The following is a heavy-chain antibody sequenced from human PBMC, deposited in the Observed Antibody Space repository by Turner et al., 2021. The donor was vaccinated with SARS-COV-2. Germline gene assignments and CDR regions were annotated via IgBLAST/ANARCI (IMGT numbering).Heavy chain of an antibody. D-gene: IGHD2-8*01. J-gene: IGHJ6*02. CDR2: ISYDGSNK. Sequence: QVKLVESGGGVVQPGRSLRLSCAASGFTFSSYAMHWVRQAPGKGLEWVAVISYDGSNKYYADSVKGRFTLSRDNSKNTLYLQMNSLRAEDTAVYYCARDSPYCTNGVCYTSYYGMDVWGQGTTVTVSS. V-gene: IGHV3-30*04. CDR3: ARDSPYCTNGVCYTSYYGMDV. CDR1: GFTFSSYA.